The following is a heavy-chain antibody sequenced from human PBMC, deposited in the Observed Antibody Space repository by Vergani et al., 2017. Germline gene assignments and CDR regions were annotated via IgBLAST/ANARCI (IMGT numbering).Heavy chain of an antibody. V-gene: IGHV2-70*01. CDR2: IDWDDDK. Sequence: QVTLRESGPALVKPTQTLTLTCTFSGFSLSTSGMCVSWIRQPPGKALEWLALIDWDDDKYYSTSLKSRLTITKDTSKNQVVLTMTNMDPVDTATYYCAHSLRYSYGFNWFDPWGQGTLVTVSS. D-gene: IGHD5-18*01. J-gene: IGHJ5*02. CDR1: GFSLSTSGMC. CDR3: AHSLRYSYGFNWFDP.